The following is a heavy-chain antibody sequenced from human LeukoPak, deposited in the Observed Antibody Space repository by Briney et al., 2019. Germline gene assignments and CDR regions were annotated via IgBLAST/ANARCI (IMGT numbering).Heavy chain of an antibody. D-gene: IGHD3-10*01. CDR3: TRHYGTGFYGMDV. J-gene: IGHJ6*02. Sequence: GGSLRLSCAASGFTFTDYWMHWVRQAPGKGLVWVSRSNSDESSTSYADSVKGRFTISRDNAKKTVYLQMNSLRVEDTAIYYCTRHYGTGFYGMDVWGQGTPVTVSS. CDR2: SNSDESST. CDR1: GFTFTDYW. V-gene: IGHV3-74*01.